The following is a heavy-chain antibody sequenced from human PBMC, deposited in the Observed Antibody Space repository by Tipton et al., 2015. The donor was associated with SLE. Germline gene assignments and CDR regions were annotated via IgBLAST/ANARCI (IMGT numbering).Heavy chain of an antibody. D-gene: IGHD6-13*01. V-gene: IGHV4-4*07. CDR2: IHSSGST. CDR1: GGSISSYY. J-gene: IGHJ6*02. Sequence: TLSLTCTVFGGSISSYYWSWIRQPAGKGLEWIGQIHSSGSTSYNPSLKSRVSISVDMSKNQVSLKLSSVTAADTAVYYCARTNPLYSSSLTGLYGMDVWGQGTTVTVSS. CDR3: ARTNPLYSSSLTGLYGMDV.